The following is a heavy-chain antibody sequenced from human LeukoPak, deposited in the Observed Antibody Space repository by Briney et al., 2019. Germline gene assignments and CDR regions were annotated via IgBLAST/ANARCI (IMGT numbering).Heavy chain of an antibody. CDR1: GFTFSNYG. CDR2: IDRDGRVQ. D-gene: IGHD3-10*01. Sequence: PGGSLRLSCAASGFTFSNYGTNWVRQAPGTGLEWVANIDRDGRVQHYVDSVEGRFTISRDNSKNTLYLQMNSLRAEDTAVYYCAKRMIRGVNHDAFDLWGQGTMVTVSS. CDR3: AKRMIRGVNHDAFDL. V-gene: IGHV3-7*03. J-gene: IGHJ3*01.